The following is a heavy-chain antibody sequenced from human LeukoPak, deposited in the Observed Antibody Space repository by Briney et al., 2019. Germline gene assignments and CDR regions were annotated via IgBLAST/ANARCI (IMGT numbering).Heavy chain of an antibody. Sequence: PGGSLRLSCAASGFAFGSYWMSWVRQAPGKGLEWVSGINWNGGGTGYADSVKGRFTISRDNAKNSLYLQMNSLRAEDTALYYCARDSSTWYGGAYYYYMDVWGKGTTVTVSS. J-gene: IGHJ6*03. CDR3: ARDSSTWYGGAYYYYMDV. CDR2: INWNGGGT. D-gene: IGHD6-13*01. V-gene: IGHV3-20*04. CDR1: GFAFGSYW.